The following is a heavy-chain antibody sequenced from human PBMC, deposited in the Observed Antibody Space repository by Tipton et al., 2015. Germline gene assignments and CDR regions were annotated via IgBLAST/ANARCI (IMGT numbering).Heavy chain of an antibody. Sequence: TLSLTCSVSGGSISSSSYYWGWIRQPPGKGLEWIGSIYYSGSTYYNPSLKSRVTISLDTSKNQFSLKLTSVTAADTAVYYCACQDYDSLTRDYQTVDYWGQGTLVTVSS. D-gene: IGHD3-9*01. CDR3: ACQDYDSLTRDYQTVDY. CDR1: GGSISSSSYY. J-gene: IGHJ4*02. V-gene: IGHV4-39*07. CDR2: IYYSGST.